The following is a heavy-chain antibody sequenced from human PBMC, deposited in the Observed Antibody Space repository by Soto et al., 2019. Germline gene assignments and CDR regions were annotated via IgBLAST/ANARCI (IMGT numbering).Heavy chain of an antibody. CDR2: INHSGST. CDR3: ARTYGGYYDY. Sequence: PSETLSLTCAVYGGSFSGYYWSWIRQPPGKGLEWIGEINHSGSTNYNPSLKSRVTISVDTSKNQFSLKLSSVTAADTAAYYCARTYGGYYDYWGQGTLVTVSS. CDR1: GGSFSGYY. V-gene: IGHV4-34*01. D-gene: IGHD2-8*01. J-gene: IGHJ4*02.